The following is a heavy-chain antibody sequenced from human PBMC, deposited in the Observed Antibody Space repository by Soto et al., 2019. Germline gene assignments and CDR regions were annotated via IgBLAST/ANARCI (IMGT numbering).Heavy chain of an antibody. J-gene: IGHJ4*02. V-gene: IGHV3-33*01. Sequence: QVQLVESGGGVVQPGRSLRLSCAASGFTFSSYGMHWVRQAPGKGLEWVAVIWYDGSNKYYADSVKGRFTISRDNSKNRLYLQMNSLRAEDTAVYYCARDRSVAFDYWGQGTLVTVSS. D-gene: IGHD6-19*01. CDR3: ARDRSVAFDY. CDR2: IWYDGSNK. CDR1: GFTFSSYG.